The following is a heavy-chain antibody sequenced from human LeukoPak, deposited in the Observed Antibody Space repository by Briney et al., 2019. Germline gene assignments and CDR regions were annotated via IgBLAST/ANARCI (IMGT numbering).Heavy chain of an antibody. J-gene: IGHJ4*02. CDR1: GFTFSSYS. Sequence: GGSLRLSCAASGFTFSSYSMNWVRQAPGKGLEWVSSISSSSSYIYYADSVKGRFTISRDNAKNSLYLQMNSLRAEDTAVYYCARVKGYCSGGSCSWPIAYWDQGTLVTVSS. CDR2: ISSSSSYI. D-gene: IGHD2-15*01. V-gene: IGHV3-21*01. CDR3: ARVKGYCSGGSCSWPIAY.